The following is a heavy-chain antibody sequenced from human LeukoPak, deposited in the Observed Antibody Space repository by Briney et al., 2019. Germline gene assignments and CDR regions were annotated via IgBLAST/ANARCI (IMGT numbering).Heavy chain of an antibody. Sequence: GSSVKVSCKASGGTFSSYAISWVRQAPGQGLEWMGGIIPIFGTANYAQKFQGRVTITADESTSTAYMELSSLRSEDTAVYYCARGEEYYYDSSGYYPRPKFDHWGQGTLVTVSS. V-gene: IGHV1-69*01. CDR3: ARGEEYYYDSSGYYPRPKFDH. D-gene: IGHD3-22*01. J-gene: IGHJ4*02. CDR1: GGTFSSYA. CDR2: IIPIFGTA.